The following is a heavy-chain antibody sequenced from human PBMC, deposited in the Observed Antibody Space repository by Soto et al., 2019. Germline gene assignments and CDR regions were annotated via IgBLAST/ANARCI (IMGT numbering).Heavy chain of an antibody. CDR1: GGSISSSSYY. D-gene: IGHD3-3*01. CDR2: IYYSGST. V-gene: IGHV4-39*01. Sequence: PSETLSLTCTVSGGSISSSSYYWGWIRQPPGKGLEWIGSIYYSGSTYYNPSLKSRVTISVDTSKNQFSLKLSSVTAADTAVYYCATPDFRDFWSGYYTGGHPRFDHWGQGTLVTVSS. CDR3: ATPDFRDFWSGYYTGGHPRFDH. J-gene: IGHJ4*02.